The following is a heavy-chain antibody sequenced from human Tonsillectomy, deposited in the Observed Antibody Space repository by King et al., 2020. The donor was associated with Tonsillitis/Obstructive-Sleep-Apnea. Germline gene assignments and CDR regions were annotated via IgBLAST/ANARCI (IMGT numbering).Heavy chain of an antibody. V-gene: IGHV3-30*01. D-gene: IGHD4-17*01. CDR1: GFTFSSYA. J-gene: IGHJ4*02. CDR3: ARGDYGPSDY. CDR2: ISYDGSNK. Sequence: VQLVESGGGVVQPGRSLRLSCAASGFTFSSYAMHWFRQAPGKGLEWVAVISYDGSNKYYADSVKGRFTISRDNSKNTLYLQMNSLRAEDTAVYYCARGDYGPSDYWGQGTLVTVSS.